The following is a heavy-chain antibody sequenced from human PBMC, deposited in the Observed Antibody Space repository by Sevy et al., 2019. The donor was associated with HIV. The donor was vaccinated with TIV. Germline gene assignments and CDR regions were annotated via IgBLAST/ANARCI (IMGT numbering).Heavy chain of an antibody. Sequence: QSQTLSLTCTVSGGSISSSSYCWGWIRQPPGKGLEWIGSICYSGSTYYNASLKSRVTISVDTSKTQFSLRLSSMTDADTDVFYCERSIYCSGGRCYLNWFDPWGQGTLVTVSS. CDR3: ERSIYCSGGRCYLNWFDP. J-gene: IGHJ5*02. CDR2: ICYSGST. D-gene: IGHD2-15*01. CDR1: GGSISSSSYC. V-gene: IGHV4-39*01.